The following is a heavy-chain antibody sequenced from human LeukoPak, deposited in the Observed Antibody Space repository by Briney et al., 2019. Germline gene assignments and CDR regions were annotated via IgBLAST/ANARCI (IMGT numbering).Heavy chain of an antibody. V-gene: IGHV4-39*07. J-gene: IGHJ5*02. CDR2: IYYSGST. CDR1: GGSISSSSYY. D-gene: IGHD2-8*01. Sequence: SETLSLTCTVSGGSISSSSYYWGWIRQPPGKGLEWIGSIYYSGSTYYNPSLKSRVTISVDTSKNQFSLKLGSVTAADTAVYYCAREPPARYCTNGVCSNVWFDPWGQGTLVTVSS. CDR3: AREPPARYCTNGVCSNVWFDP.